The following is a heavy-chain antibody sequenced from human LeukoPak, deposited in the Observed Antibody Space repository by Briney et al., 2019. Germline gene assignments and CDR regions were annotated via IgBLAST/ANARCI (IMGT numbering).Heavy chain of an antibody. CDR3: ARSRGVPRWFGP. CDR1: GGSISGYH. CDR2: IYYSGSS. Sequence: SETLSLTCNVSGGSISGYHWSWIRQPPGKGLEWLGYIYYSGSSNYNPSLKSRVTMSADTSKNQFSLRLTSVTAADTAVYFCARSRGVPRWFGPWGQGTLVTVSS. J-gene: IGHJ5*02. D-gene: IGHD5-24*01. V-gene: IGHV4-59*12.